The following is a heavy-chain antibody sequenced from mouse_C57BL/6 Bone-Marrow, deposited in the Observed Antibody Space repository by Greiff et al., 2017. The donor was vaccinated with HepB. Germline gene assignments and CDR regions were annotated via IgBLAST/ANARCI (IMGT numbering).Heavy chain of an antibody. CDR1: GYTFTSYW. Sequence: VQLQQPGAELVKPGASVKLSCKASGYTFTSYWMHWVKQRPGRGLEWIGRIDPNSGGTKYNEKLKSKATLTVDKPSSTAYMQISSLTSEDSAVYYCARSGSFAYWGQGTLVTVSA. V-gene: IGHV1-72*01. CDR3: ARSGSFAY. CDR2: IDPNSGGT. D-gene: IGHD3-1*01. J-gene: IGHJ3*01.